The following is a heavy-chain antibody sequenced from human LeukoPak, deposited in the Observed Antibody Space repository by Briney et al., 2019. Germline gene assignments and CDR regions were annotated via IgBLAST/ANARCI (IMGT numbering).Heavy chain of an antibody. CDR3: ARWNRVVVTARGVHDAFDI. D-gene: IGHD2-21*02. J-gene: IGHJ3*02. CDR1: GGSFSGYY. CDR2: INHSGST. Sequence: SETLSLTCAVYGGSFSGYYWGWIRQPPGKGLEWIGEINHSGSTNYNPSLKSRVTISVDTSKNQFSLKLSSVTAADTAVYYCARWNRVVVTARGVHDAFDIWGQGTMVTVSS. V-gene: IGHV4-34*01.